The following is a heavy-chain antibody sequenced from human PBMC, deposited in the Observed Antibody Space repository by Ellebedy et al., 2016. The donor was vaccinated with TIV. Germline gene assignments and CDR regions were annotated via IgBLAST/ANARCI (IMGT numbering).Heavy chain of an antibody. Sequence: GESLKISCAGSGFTFSGYYMSWIRQAPGKALEWVSYISYTGDTRHYADSVKGRFTISRDNAKNSLYLQMSSLRAEDTAVYYCGRLGVIARAGASDYWGQGTLVIVSS. J-gene: IGHJ4*02. CDR3: GRLGVIARAGASDY. CDR2: ISYTGDTR. D-gene: IGHD3-22*01. CDR1: GFTFSGYY. V-gene: IGHV3-11*01.